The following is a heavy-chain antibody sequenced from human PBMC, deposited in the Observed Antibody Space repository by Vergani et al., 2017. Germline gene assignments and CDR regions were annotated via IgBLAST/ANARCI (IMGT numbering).Heavy chain of an antibody. J-gene: IGHJ4*02. D-gene: IGHD2-8*01. CDR3: ARGLWDCTHIRCSPPSY. Sequence: VQLVESGGGSVQPGESLRLSCVASGFRFREHGMNWVRQAPGKGLEWVSGISGHDHRTLYADSVKGRFIISRDNAKNSLYLQMNSLRAEDTAMYFCARGLWDCTHIRCSPPSYWGQGTQVTVSS. V-gene: IGHV3-23*04. CDR2: ISGHDHRT. CDR1: GFRFREHG.